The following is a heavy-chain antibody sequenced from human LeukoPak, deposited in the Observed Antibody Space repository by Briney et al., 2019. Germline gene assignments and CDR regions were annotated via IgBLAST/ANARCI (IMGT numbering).Heavy chain of an antibody. V-gene: IGHV4-39*01. CDR3: ARRPVAGHFDY. D-gene: IGHD6-19*01. Sequence: SETLSLPCTVSGGSISNSIYYWGWIRQPPGKGLECIGNIFYSGSTYYNPSLQSRVTISVDTSKNQFSLKLSSVTAADTAVYYCARRPVAGHFDYWGHGTLGTVSS. CDR1: GGSISNSIYY. J-gene: IGHJ4*01. CDR2: IFYSGST.